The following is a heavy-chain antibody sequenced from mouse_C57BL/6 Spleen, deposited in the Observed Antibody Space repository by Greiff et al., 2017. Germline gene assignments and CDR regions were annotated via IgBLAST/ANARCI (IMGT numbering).Heavy chain of an antibody. Sequence: QVQLQQPGAELVRPGSSVKLSCKASGYTFTSYWMHWVKQRPIQGLEWIGNIDPSDSETHYNQKFKDKATLTVDKSSSTAYMQLSSLTSEDSAVYYCAGVGVYYYGSGVYYYAMDYWGQGTSVTVSS. CDR3: AGVGVYYYGSGVYYYAMDY. CDR2: IDPSDSET. J-gene: IGHJ4*01. CDR1: GYTFTSYW. V-gene: IGHV1-52*01. D-gene: IGHD1-1*01.